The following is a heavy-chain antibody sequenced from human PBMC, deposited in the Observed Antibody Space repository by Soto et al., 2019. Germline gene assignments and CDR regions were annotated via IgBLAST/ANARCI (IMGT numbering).Heavy chain of an antibody. D-gene: IGHD1-7*01. CDR1: GFTFSSYS. CDR3: ARESPIPNWNYAHYYYYYGMDV. CDR2: ISSSSSYI. Sequence: GGSLRLSCAASGFTFSSYSMNWVRQAPGKGLEWVSSISSSSSYIYYADSVKGRFTISRDNAKNSLYLQMNSLRAEDTAVYYCARESPIPNWNYAHYYYYYGMDVWGQGTTVTVSS. V-gene: IGHV3-21*01. J-gene: IGHJ6*02.